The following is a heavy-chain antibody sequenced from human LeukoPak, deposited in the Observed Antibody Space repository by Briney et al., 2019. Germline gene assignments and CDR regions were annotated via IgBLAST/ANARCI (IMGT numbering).Heavy chain of an antibody. CDR2: IRSKALYGTS. CDR3: VRESVRDYYFDF. Sequence: PGRSLRLSCSGSGFRFGGYALSWVRQAPGKGLEWVGFIRSKALYGTSEYAASVEGRLAISRDDSNNIVYLQMNSLKTEDTAVYFCVRESVRDYYFDFWGQGALVTVSS. D-gene: IGHD3-10*02. V-gene: IGHV3-49*04. J-gene: IGHJ4*02. CDR1: GFRFGGYA.